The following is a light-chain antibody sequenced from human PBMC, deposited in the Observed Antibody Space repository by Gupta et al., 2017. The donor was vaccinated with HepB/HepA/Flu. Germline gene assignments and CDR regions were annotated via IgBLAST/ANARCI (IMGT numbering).Light chain of an antibody. CDR1: QSVSSSY. CDR2: GAS. V-gene: IGKV3-20*01. CDR3: QHYCSTPPVT. Sequence: EIVLTQSPGTLSLSPGERASLSCRASQSVSSSYLAWYQQKPGQSPRLLIYGASSRVAGVPDRFSGSGCGRDXTLTISXREQEDFAVYYCQHYCSTPPVTFGXGTRLETK. J-gene: IGKJ5*01.